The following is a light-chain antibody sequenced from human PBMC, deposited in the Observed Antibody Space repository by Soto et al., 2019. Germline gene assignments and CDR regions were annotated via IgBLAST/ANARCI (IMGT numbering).Light chain of an antibody. V-gene: IGKV3-15*01. J-gene: IGKJ5*01. CDR3: QQYNNWPPVT. Sequence: EIVMTQSPVTLSVSPGERVTLSCRASQSVSNTLAWYQQKSGQAPRLLIYAASTRVTGIPARFSGSGSGTEFTLTISSLQSEDFAIYYCQQYNNWPPVTFGQGTRLDIK. CDR1: QSVSNT. CDR2: AAS.